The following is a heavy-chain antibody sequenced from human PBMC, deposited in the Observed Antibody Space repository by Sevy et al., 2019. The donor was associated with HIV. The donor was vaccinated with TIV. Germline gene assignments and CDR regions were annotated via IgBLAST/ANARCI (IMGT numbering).Heavy chain of an antibody. J-gene: IGHJ6*02. CDR2: IGYDGSDK. CDR1: GFSFSSYG. CDR3: AKNGDSLYFKYAMDI. V-gene: IGHV3-30*02. Sequence: GGSLRLSCAASGFSFSSYGMYWVRQAPGKGLEWVARIGYDGSDKYYGDSVKGRVTISRDNSRKTLYLQMNSVRAEDTAVYYCAKNGDSLYFKYAMDIWGQGTTVTVSS. D-gene: IGHD4-17*01.